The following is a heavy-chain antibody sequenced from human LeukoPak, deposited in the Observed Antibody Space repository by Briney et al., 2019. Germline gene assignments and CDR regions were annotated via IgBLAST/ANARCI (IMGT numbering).Heavy chain of an antibody. Sequence: GASVKVSCKASGYTFTSYGILWVRQAPGQGLEWMGWISAYNGNTNYAQKLQGRVTMTTDTSTSIAHMELRSLRSDDTAVYYCATESPRRQYYYDPNWFDPWGQGTLVTVSS. CDR1: GYTFTSYG. D-gene: IGHD3-22*01. CDR3: ATESPRRQYYYDPNWFDP. V-gene: IGHV1-18*01. J-gene: IGHJ5*02. CDR2: ISAYNGNT.